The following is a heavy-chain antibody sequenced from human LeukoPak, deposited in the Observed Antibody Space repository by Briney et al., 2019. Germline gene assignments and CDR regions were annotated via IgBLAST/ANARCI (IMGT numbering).Heavy chain of an antibody. CDR2: IYTSGST. J-gene: IGHJ3*02. V-gene: IGHV4-4*07. CDR3: ARDPIRQLWYLDAFDI. D-gene: IGHD5-18*01. Sequence: GSLRLSCAASGFTVSSNYMSWIRQPPGKGLEWIGRIYTSGSTNYNPSLKSRVTMSVDTSKNQFSLKLSSVAAADTAVYYCARDPIRQLWYLDAFDIWGQGTMVTVSS. CDR1: GFTVSSNY.